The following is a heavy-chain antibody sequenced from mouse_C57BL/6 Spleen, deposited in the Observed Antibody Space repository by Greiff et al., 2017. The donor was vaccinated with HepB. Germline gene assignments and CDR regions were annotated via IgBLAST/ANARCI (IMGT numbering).Heavy chain of an antibody. CDR3: TGEAMVTTTGAWFAY. V-gene: IGHV6-3*01. J-gene: IGHJ3*01. CDR2: IRLKSDNYAT. CDR1: GFTFSNYW. D-gene: IGHD2-2*01. Sequence: EVKVVESGGGLVQPGGSMKLSCVASGFTFSNYWMNWVRQSPEKGLEWVAQIRLKSDNYATHYAESVKGRFTISRDDSKSSVYLQMNNLRAEDTGIYYCTGEAMVTTTGAWFAYWGQGTLVTVSA.